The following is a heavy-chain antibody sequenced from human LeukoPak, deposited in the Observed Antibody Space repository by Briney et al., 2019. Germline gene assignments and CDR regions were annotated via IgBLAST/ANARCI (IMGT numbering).Heavy chain of an antibody. D-gene: IGHD5-24*01. Sequence: ASVKVSCKTSGYTFTSYGITWVRQAPGQGLEWMGWISTYNGNTNYAQKLQGRVTMTTDTSTSTAYMELRSLRSDDTAVYYCARFRVGVEMATVDYWGQGTLVTVSS. CDR2: ISTYNGNT. CDR3: ARFRVGVEMATVDY. CDR1: GYTFTSYG. J-gene: IGHJ4*02. V-gene: IGHV1-18*01.